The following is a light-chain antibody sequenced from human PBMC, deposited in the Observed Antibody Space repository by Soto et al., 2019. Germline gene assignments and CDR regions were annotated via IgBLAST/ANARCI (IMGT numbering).Light chain of an antibody. CDR2: GVS. Sequence: QSALTQPASVSGSPGQSITISCTGTTSDIGGYNHVSWYQQHPDKAPKLLISGVSHRPSGVSYRFSGSKSGNTASLTISGLQAEDEADYYCSSYASGSTPYVFGTGTKLTVL. CDR1: TSDIGGYNH. CDR3: SSYASGSTPYV. V-gene: IGLV2-14*01. J-gene: IGLJ1*01.